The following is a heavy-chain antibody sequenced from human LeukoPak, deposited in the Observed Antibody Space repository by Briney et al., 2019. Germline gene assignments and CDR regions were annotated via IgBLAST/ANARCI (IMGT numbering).Heavy chain of an antibody. CDR1: GFTFSSYA. CDR2: IWYDGSDK. Sequence: GRSLSLSCAASGFTFSSYAMHWVRQAPGKGLEWVAGIWYDGSDKYSANSVKGRFAISRDNSKNTLYLQMNSLRAEDTAVYYCARDGLGATDLPYYYMDVWGKGTTVTVSS. J-gene: IGHJ6*03. V-gene: IGHV3-33*01. CDR3: ARDGLGATDLPYYYMDV. D-gene: IGHD1-26*01.